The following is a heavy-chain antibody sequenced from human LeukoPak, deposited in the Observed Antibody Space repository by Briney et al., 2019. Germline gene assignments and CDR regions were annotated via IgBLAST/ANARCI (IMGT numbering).Heavy chain of an antibody. CDR3: ARNNKYYYGMDV. D-gene: IGHD1/OR15-1a*01. V-gene: IGHV4-34*01. CDR2: INHSGST. CDR1: GGSVSGYY. Sequence: SETLSLTCAVYGGSVSGYYWSWIRQPPGKGLEWIGEINHSGSTNYNPSLKSRVTISVDTSKNQFSLKLSSVTAADTAVYYCARNNKYYYGMDVWGQGTTVTVSS. J-gene: IGHJ6*02.